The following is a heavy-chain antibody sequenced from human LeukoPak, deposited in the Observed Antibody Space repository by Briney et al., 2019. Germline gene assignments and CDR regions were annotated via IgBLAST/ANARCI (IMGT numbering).Heavy chain of an antibody. V-gene: IGHV3-30*02. Sequence: GGSLRLSCAASGFTFSSYGMHWVRQAPGKGLEWVAFIRYDGSNKYYADSVKGRFTISRDNSKNTLYLQMNSLRAEDTAVYYCAKGGYSGFYDYYYFDYWGQGTLVTVSS. J-gene: IGHJ4*02. D-gene: IGHD1-26*01. CDR2: IRYDGSNK. CDR3: AKGGYSGFYDYYYFDY. CDR1: GFTFSSYG.